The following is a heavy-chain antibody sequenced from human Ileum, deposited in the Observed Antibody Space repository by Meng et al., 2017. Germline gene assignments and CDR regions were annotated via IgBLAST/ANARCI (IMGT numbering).Heavy chain of an antibody. V-gene: IGHV3-48*03. Sequence: GESLKISCAASGFTFSSYEMNWVRQAPGKGLEWVSYISSSGSTIYYADSVKGRFTISRDNAKNSLYLQMNSLRAEDTAVYYCAREDYDFWSGQTSIDYWGQGTLVTVSS. J-gene: IGHJ4*02. D-gene: IGHD3-3*01. CDR1: GFTFSSYE. CDR3: AREDYDFWSGQTSIDY. CDR2: ISSSGSTI.